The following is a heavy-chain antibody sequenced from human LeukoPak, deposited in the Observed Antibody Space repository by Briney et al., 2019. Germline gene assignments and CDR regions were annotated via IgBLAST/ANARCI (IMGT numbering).Heavy chain of an antibody. D-gene: IGHD5-24*01. CDR3: ARGDGYNRPFEY. CDR2: TYYNGKA. J-gene: IGHJ4*02. CDR1: GDSITRNNYP. Sequence: SETLSLTCAVSGDSITRNNYPWSWLRQPPGKGLEWIGNTYYNGKAYYNPSLESRATISVDRSKNQFSLILNSVTAADTAVYYCARGDGYNRPFEYWGRGTLVTVSS. V-gene: IGHV4-30-2*01.